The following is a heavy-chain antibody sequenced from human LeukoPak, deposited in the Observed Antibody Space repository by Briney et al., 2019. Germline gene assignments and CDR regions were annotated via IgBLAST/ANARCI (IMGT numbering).Heavy chain of an antibody. V-gene: IGHV3-66*01. CDR3: ARDRPHNYYDSSGYYRG. CDR2: IYSGGST. Sequence: GGSLRLSCAASGFTVSSNYMSWVRQAPGKGLEWVSVIYSGGSTYYADSVKGRFIISRDNSKNTLYLQMNSLRAEDTAVYYCARDRPHNYYDSSGYYRGWGQGTLVTVSS. CDR1: GFTVSSNY. D-gene: IGHD3-22*01. J-gene: IGHJ4*02.